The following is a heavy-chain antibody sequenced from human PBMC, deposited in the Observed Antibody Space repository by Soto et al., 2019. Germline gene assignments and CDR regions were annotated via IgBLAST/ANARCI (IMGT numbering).Heavy chain of an antibody. J-gene: IGHJ5*02. CDR3: ARDCASTSCSVWRA. V-gene: IGHV3-23*01. CDR2: ITSSGDKT. CDR1: GFSLNNFA. Sequence: EVQLLESGGDLVQPGGSLRLSCAASGFSLNNFAMAWVRQAPGKGLEWVSTITSSGDKTSYADSVKGRFIISRDNSKNMLYLQMNSLRVEDTALYYCARDCASTSCSVWRAWGQGTLVTVSS. D-gene: IGHD2-2*01.